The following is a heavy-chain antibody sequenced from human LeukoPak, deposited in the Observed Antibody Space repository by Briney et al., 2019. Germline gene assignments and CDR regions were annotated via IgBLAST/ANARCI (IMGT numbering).Heavy chain of an antibody. D-gene: IGHD3-10*01. J-gene: IGHJ4*02. Sequence: PSETLSLTCTVSGYSISSGYYWGWIRQPPGKGLEWIGSIYHSGSTYYNPSLKSRVTISVDTSKNQFSLKLSSVTAADTAVYYCARYGTRFNMVRGVRTAFDYWGQGTLVTVSS. CDR2: IYHSGST. CDR1: GYSISSGYY. CDR3: ARYGTRFNMVRGVRTAFDY. V-gene: IGHV4-38-2*02.